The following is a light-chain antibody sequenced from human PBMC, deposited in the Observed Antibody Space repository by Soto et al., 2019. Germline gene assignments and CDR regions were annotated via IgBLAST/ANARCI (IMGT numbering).Light chain of an antibody. CDR3: SSYTPTTWV. J-gene: IGLJ3*02. V-gene: IGLV2-14*01. CDR2: EVF. Sequence: QSVLTQPPSASGSPGQSVAISCTGTSSDVGGYNYVSWYQQHPGKAPKLMIYEVFNRPSGVSNRFSVSKSGNTASLTISGLQAEDEADYYCSSYTPTTWVFGGGTKLTVL. CDR1: SSDVGGYNY.